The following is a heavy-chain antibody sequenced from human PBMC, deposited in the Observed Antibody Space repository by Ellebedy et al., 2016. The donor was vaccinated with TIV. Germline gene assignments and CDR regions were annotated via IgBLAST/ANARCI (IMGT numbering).Heavy chain of an antibody. CDR2: IKQDGGEK. V-gene: IGHV3-7*01. CDR1: GFPFSSYW. CDR3: ASPPLVRGVIKY. J-gene: IGHJ4*02. D-gene: IGHD3-10*01. Sequence: GESLKISXAASGFPFSSYWMSWVRQAPGKGLEWVANIKQDGGEKNYVDSVKGRFTIPRDNAQNSLYLQMNSLRAEDTAVYYCASPPLVRGVIKYWGQGTLVTVSS.